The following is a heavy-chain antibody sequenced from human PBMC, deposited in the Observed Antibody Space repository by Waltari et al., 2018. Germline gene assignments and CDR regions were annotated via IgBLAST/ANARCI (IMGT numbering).Heavy chain of an antibody. CDR2: IIPIFGTA. V-gene: IGHV1-69*13. Sequence: QVQLVQSGAEVTKPGSSVKVSCKASGGTFSSYAISWVRQAPGQGLEWMGGIIPIFGTANYAQKFQGRVTITADESTSTAYMELSSLRSEDTAVYYCARGYSGYDPDLYGMDVWGQGTTVTVSS. CDR3: ARGYSGYDPDLYGMDV. CDR1: GGTFSSYA. J-gene: IGHJ6*02. D-gene: IGHD5-12*01.